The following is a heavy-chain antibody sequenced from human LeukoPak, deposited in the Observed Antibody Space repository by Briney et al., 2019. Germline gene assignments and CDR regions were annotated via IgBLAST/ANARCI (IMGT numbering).Heavy chain of an antibody. Sequence: PGGSLRLSCAASGFTFSSYAMSWVRQAPGKGLEWVSAISGSGGSTYCADSVKGRFTISRDNSKNTLYLQMNSLRVEDTAVYYCASPREVPSYYYYYGMDVWGQGTTVTVSS. CDR3: ASPREVPSYYYYYGMDV. J-gene: IGHJ6*02. CDR2: ISGSGGST. CDR1: GFTFSSYA. V-gene: IGHV3-23*01. D-gene: IGHD5-24*01.